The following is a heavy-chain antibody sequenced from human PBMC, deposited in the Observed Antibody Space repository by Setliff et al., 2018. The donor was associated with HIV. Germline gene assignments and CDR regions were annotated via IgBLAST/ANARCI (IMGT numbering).Heavy chain of an antibody. CDR1: GFTLNKYG. J-gene: IGHJ6*02. CDR3: AKDQTMEAFYYYYGMDV. CDR2: TRYDGSNK. V-gene: IGHV3-30*02. Sequence: GGSLRLSCAASGFTLNKYGMHWVRQAPGKGLEWVAFTRYDGSNKYYVDSVKGRFTISRDNSKNTLYLQMNSLRGEDTAVYYCAKDQTMEAFYYYYGMDVWGQGTTVTVSS. D-gene: IGHD3-10*01.